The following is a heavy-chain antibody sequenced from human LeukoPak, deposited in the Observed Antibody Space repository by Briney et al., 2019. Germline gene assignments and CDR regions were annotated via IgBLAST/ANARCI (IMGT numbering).Heavy chain of an antibody. Sequence: GGSLRLSCAASGFTFSSYGMHWVRQAPGKGLEWVAVIWYDGSNKYYADSVKGRFTISRDNSKNTLYLQMNSLRAEDTAVYYCARESPSGSFDCWGQGTLVTVSS. CDR3: ARESPSGSFDC. V-gene: IGHV3-33*01. J-gene: IGHJ4*02. CDR1: GFTFSSYG. D-gene: IGHD6-25*01. CDR2: IWYDGSNK.